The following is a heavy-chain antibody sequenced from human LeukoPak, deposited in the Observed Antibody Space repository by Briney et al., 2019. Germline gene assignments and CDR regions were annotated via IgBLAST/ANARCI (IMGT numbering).Heavy chain of an antibody. Sequence: SETLSLTCTVSGGSISSYYWSWIRQPAGKGLEWIGRIYTSGSTNYNPSLKSRVTMSVDTSKNQFSLKLSSVTAADTAVYDCARDSPSGYYYVVVFDIWGQGTMVTISS. CDR3: ARDSPSGYYYVVVFDI. D-gene: IGHD3-22*01. J-gene: IGHJ3*02. V-gene: IGHV4-4*07. CDR1: GGSISSYY. CDR2: IYTSGST.